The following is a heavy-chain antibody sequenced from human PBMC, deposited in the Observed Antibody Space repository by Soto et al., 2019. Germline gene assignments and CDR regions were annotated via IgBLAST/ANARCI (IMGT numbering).Heavy chain of an antibody. CDR1: GCSFVDYV. V-gene: IGHV3-9*01. CDR2: ISWNSDTT. D-gene: IGHD6-25*01. CDR3: ARGLGFSFYYIEV. Sequence: GGSLRLSCAASGCSFVDYVLHWVRQVPGKGLEWVSGISWNSDTTGYADSVKGRFTISRDNAKNSLYLQMSSLRAEDTALYYCARGLGFSFYYIEVWGKGTTVTVSS. J-gene: IGHJ6*03.